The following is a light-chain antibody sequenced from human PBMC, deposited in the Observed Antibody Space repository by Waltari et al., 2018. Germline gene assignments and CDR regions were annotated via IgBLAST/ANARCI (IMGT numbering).Light chain of an antibody. Sequence: SYVLTQPPPVSVAPGETARITCWGTNIESKSVHLYRQRPGQAPVVVISYDNDRAAGIPERFSGSNSGNTATLTISRVEAGDEADYYCQVWDANTDPGVFGTGTEVTVL. CDR3: QVWDANTDPGV. V-gene: IGLV3-21*01. CDR2: YDN. CDR1: NIESKS. J-gene: IGLJ1*01.